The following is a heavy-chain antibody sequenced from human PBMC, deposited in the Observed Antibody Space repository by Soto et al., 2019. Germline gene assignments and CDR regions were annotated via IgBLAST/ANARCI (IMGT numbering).Heavy chain of an antibody. J-gene: IGHJ3*02. D-gene: IGHD2-15*01. Sequence: ETLSLTCAVYGGSFSGYYWSWIRQPPGKGLEWIGEINHSGSTNYNPSLKSRVTISVDTSKNQFSLKLSSVTAADTAVYYCARVKCSGGSCYSGRAFDIWGQGTMVTVSS. CDR3: ARVKCSGGSCYSGRAFDI. V-gene: IGHV4-34*01. CDR1: GGSFSGYY. CDR2: INHSGST.